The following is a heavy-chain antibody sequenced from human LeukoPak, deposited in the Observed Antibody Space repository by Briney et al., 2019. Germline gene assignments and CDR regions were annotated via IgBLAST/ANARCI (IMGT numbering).Heavy chain of an antibody. Sequence: GGPLRLSCAASGFTVITNDMTWVRQAPGKGLEWVSVLYSDGNTKYADSVQGRFTTSRDNSKNTLYLEMNSLSPDDTAVYYCARGVEPLAANTLAYWGQGTLVTVSS. V-gene: IGHV3-53*01. CDR1: GFTVITND. CDR2: LYSDGNT. J-gene: IGHJ4*02. CDR3: ARGVEPLAANTLAY. D-gene: IGHD1-14*01.